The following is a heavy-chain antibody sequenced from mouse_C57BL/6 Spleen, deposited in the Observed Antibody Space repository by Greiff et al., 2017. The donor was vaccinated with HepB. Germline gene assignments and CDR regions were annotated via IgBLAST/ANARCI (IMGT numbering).Heavy chain of an antibody. Sequence: VQLQQSGAELVKPGASVKISCKASGYAFSSYWMNWVKQRPGKGLEWIGQIYPGDGDTNYNGKFKGKATLTADKSSSTAYMQLSSLTSEDSAVYFCAIIYYGYDEFAYWGQGTLVTVSA. CDR3: AIIYYGYDEFAY. CDR2: IYPGDGDT. V-gene: IGHV1-80*01. D-gene: IGHD2-2*01. J-gene: IGHJ3*01. CDR1: GYAFSSYW.